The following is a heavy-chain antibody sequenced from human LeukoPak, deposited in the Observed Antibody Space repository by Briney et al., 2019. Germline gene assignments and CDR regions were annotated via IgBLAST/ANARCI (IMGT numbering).Heavy chain of an antibody. CDR2: INHSGST. CDR3: AKKGRGYDILTGYYGRSAFDI. D-gene: IGHD3-9*01. J-gene: IGHJ3*02. CDR1: GGSFSGYY. Sequence: PSETLSLTCAVYGGSFSGYYWSWIRQPPGKGLEWIGEINHSGSTNYNPSLKSRVTISVDTSKNQFSLKLSSVTAADTAVYYCAKKGRGYDILTGYYGRSAFDIWGQGTMVTVSS. V-gene: IGHV4-34*01.